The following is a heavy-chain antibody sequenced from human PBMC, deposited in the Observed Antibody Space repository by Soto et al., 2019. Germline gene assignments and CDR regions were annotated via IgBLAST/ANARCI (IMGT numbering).Heavy chain of an antibody. CDR2: IYHNGSP. CDR3: GRWLGTSYGMDV. D-gene: IGHD3-10*01. CDR1: GGSISSTNW. J-gene: IGHJ6*02. V-gene: IGHV4-4*02. Sequence: SETLSLTCAVSGGSISSTNWWSWVRQSPGKGLEWIGEIYHNGSPDYKPSLKSRVTISVDKSKNHVFLTLTSVTAADTAMYFCGRWLGTSYGMDVWGQGTAVTVSS.